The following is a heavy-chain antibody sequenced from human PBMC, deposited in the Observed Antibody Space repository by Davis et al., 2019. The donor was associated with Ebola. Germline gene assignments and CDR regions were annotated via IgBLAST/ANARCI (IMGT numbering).Heavy chain of an antibody. V-gene: IGHV3-7*03. Sequence: GESLKISCAVSGFTFSSYWMSWVRQAPGKGLEWVANIKQDGSEIHYVDSVKGRFTISRDNSKNTLYLQMNSLRAEDTAVYYCAKMKRSSWYIAGYYYYGMDVWGQGTTVTVSS. J-gene: IGHJ6*02. CDR1: GFTFSSYW. CDR2: IKQDGSEI. CDR3: AKMKRSSWYIAGYYYYGMDV. D-gene: IGHD6-13*01.